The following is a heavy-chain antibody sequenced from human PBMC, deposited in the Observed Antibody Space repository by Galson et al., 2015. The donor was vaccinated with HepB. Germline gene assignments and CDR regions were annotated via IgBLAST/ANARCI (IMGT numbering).Heavy chain of an antibody. Sequence: QSGAEVKKPGESLKISCKASGVTFSRYAISWVRQAPGQGLEWMGGIIPMFGTANYAQKFQGRVTITADESTSTAYMDLSTLRSEDTALYYCAREGEMATIKGAFDIWGQGTMVIVSS. J-gene: IGHJ3*02. D-gene: IGHD5-24*01. CDR2: IIPMFGTA. V-gene: IGHV1-69*01. CDR3: AREGEMATIKGAFDI. CDR1: GVTFSRYA.